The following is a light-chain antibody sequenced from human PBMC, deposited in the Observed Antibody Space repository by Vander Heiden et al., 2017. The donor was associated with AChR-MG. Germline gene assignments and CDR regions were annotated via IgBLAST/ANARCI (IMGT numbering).Light chain of an antibody. J-gene: IGKJ2*01. CDR2: WAS. CDR1: QTVLYRSNNKNY. V-gene: IGKV4-1*01. CDR3: QQDCSPPPS. Sequence: DIVMTQSPDSLAVSLGERATINCKSSQTVLYRSNNKNYLAWYQQKPGQPPKLLIYWASTRESGVPDRFSGSGSGTDFTLTISSVQAEDVAVYYCQQDCSPPPSFGQGTNLEIK.